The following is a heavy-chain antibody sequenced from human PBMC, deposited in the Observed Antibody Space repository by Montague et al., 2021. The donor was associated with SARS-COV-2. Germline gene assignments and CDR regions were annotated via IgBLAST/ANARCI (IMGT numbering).Heavy chain of an antibody. V-gene: IGHV4-39*01. CDR3: ASSYYYGSGTYVYNYYMDV. CDR1: GGSVSSSPYY. CDR2: ISYSGRT. J-gene: IGHJ6*03. Sequence: SETLSLTCTVSGGSVSSSPYYWGWIRQPPGRGLEWIGSISYSGRTXFXXXXKXRLTISVDSSENQFSLRLSPVTAADTAVYYCASSYYYGSGTYVYNYYMDVWGKGTTVTVSS. D-gene: IGHD3-10*01.